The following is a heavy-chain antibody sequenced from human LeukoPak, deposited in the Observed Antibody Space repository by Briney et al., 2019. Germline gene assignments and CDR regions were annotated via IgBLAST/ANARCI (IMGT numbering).Heavy chain of an antibody. V-gene: IGHV1-2*02. D-gene: IGHD3-9*01. CDR2: INPKSGGT. CDR1: GYTFTSYG. Sequence: ASVKVSCKASGYTFTSYGISWVRQAPGQGLEWMGWINPKSGGTNYAQKFEARVTMNRDTSISTAYMELSRLRFDDTAVYYCARSPDILTGEKFDYWGQGTLVTVSS. J-gene: IGHJ4*02. CDR3: ARSPDILTGEKFDY.